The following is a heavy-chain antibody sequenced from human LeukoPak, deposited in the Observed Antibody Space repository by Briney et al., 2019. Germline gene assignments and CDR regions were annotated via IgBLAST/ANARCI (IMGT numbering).Heavy chain of an antibody. V-gene: IGHV1-18*04. J-gene: IGHJ4*02. CDR1: GYTFTSYG. Sequence: ASVKVSCKASGYTFTSYGISWVRQAPGQGLEWMGWISAYNGNTNYAQKLQGRVTMTTDTSTSTAYMELRSLRSDDTAVYYCALTKDIVVVPAAQFESWGQGALGTVSS. CDR2: ISAYNGNT. D-gene: IGHD2-2*01. CDR3: ALTKDIVVVPAAQFES.